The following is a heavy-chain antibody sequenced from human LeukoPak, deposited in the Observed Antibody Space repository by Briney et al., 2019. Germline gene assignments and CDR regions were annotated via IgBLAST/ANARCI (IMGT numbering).Heavy chain of an antibody. Sequence: PAGCLRLSCAASAFTFNNYWMSWVRQAPGKGLEWVANIKQDGSEKYYVDSVKGRFTISRDNAKNSLYVQMNSLRAEDTAVYYCARGGSYFDYWGQGTLVTV. V-gene: IGHV3-7*01. J-gene: IGHJ4*02. D-gene: IGHD2-15*01. CDR3: ARGGSYFDY. CDR2: IKQDGSEK. CDR1: AFTFNNYW.